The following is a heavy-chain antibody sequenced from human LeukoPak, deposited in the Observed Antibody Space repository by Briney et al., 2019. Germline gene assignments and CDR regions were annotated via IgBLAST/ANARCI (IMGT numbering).Heavy chain of an antibody. J-gene: IGHJ4*02. D-gene: IGHD6-13*01. CDR3: ARGPILRYSSSWSTVTTGGGYYFDY. Sequence: PRGSLRLSCAASGFTFSSYAMSWVRQAPGKGLEWVSAISGSGGSTYYADSVKGRFTISRDNSKNTLYLQMNSLRAEDTAVYYCARGPILRYSSSWSTVTTGGGYYFDYWGQGTLVTVSS. CDR1: GFTFSSYA. CDR2: ISGSGGST. V-gene: IGHV3-23*01.